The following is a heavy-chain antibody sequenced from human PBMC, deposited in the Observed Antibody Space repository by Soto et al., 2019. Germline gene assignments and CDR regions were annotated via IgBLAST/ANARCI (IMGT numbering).Heavy chain of an antibody. V-gene: IGHV5-51*01. J-gene: IGHJ4*02. CDR2: INPGDSET. D-gene: IGHD3-9*01. Sequence: AEAMNISCKVSGYSFTSYWIAWVRQMPGKGLEWMAIINPGDSETKYSPSFEGQVIISADKSINTAYLQWSSLKASDTAMYYCARHATYYDILSGYYFDYWGQGTQVTVSS. CDR1: GYSFTSYW. CDR3: ARHATYYDILSGYYFDY.